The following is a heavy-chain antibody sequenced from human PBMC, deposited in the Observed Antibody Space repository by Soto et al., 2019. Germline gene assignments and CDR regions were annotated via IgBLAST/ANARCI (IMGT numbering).Heavy chain of an antibody. D-gene: IGHD3-10*01. CDR1: GESFSCHF. CDR2: INDSGST. J-gene: IGHJ5*02. V-gene: IGHV4-34*01. Sequence: PSETLSLTCAVYGESFSCHFWSWIRQSPGKGLEWIGEINDSGSTNKNPSLKSRVSISVDTSKNHFSLNLRSLTAADTAVYYCARGRSYYGSGTYAPNSHWFDAWGQGTLVTVSS. CDR3: ARGRSYYGSGTYAPNSHWFDA.